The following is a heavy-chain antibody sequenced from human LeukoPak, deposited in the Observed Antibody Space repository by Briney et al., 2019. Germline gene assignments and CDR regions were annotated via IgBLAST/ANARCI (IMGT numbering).Heavy chain of an antibody. Sequence: GGSLRLSCAASRFTFSTYAMSWVRQAPGKGLEWVSGLSDGGGYTYYADSVKGRFTISRDNAKNTLYLQMNSLGAEDTAIYYCATAYSTTWSFSDFWGQGTLVTVSS. J-gene: IGHJ4*02. CDR2: LSDGGGYT. D-gene: IGHD6-13*01. CDR3: ATAYSTTWSFSDF. CDR1: RFTFSTYA. V-gene: IGHV3-23*01.